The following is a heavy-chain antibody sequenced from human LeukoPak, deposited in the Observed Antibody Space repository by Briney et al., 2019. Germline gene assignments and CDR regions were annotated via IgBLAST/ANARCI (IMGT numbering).Heavy chain of an antibody. D-gene: IGHD2-15*01. Sequence: SVKVSCKASGYTFTCYYMHWVRQAPGQGLEWMGWINPNSGGTNYAQKFQGRVTMTRDTSISTAYMELSRLRSDDTAVYYCARDWHCSGGSCYSDWFDPWGQGTLVTVSS. J-gene: IGHJ5*02. V-gene: IGHV1-2*02. CDR2: INPNSGGT. CDR1: GYTFTCYY. CDR3: ARDWHCSGGSCYSDWFDP.